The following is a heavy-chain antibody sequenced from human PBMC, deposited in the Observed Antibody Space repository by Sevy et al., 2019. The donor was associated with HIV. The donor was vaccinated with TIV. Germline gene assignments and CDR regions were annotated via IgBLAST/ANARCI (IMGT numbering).Heavy chain of an antibody. V-gene: IGHV4-31*03. CDR2: IYYTGPT. CDR1: GGSISSGGYY. D-gene: IGHD5-18*01. J-gene: IGHJ4*02. CDR3: ARKLGGYSVGRHTESSFDY. Sequence: SETLSLTCSVSGGSISSGGYYWSWIRQHPGKGLEWLGDIYYTGPTYYNPSLKSRVTISIDTSKNQFSLKRSSVTAADTSVYYCARKLGGYSVGRHTESSFDYWGQGTLVTVSS.